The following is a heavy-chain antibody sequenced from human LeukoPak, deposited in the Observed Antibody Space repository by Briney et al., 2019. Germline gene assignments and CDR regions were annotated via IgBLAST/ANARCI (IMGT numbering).Heavy chain of an antibody. Sequence: GGSLRLSCAASGFTFSSYAMHWVRQAPGKGLEWVAVISYDGSNKYYADSAKGRFTISRDNSKNTPYLQMNSLRAEDTAVYYCARDASGSSGYYYDAFDIWGQGTMVTVSS. V-gene: IGHV3-30-3*01. CDR1: GFTFSSYA. D-gene: IGHD3-22*01. CDR2: ISYDGSNK. CDR3: ARDASGSSGYYYDAFDI. J-gene: IGHJ3*02.